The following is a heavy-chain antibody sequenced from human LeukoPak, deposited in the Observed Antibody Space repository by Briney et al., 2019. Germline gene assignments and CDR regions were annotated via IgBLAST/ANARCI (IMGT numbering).Heavy chain of an antibody. Sequence: PGGSLRLSCAASGFTFSGYWMSWVRQAPGKGLEWVANIKQDGSEKYYVDSVKGRFTISRDNAKNSLYLQMNSLRAEDTAVYYCARDRGWYDFWSGYPFGYYYYYGMDVWGQGTTVTVSS. CDR1: GFTFSGYW. J-gene: IGHJ6*02. CDR2: IKQDGSEK. CDR3: ARDRGWYDFWSGYPFGYYYYYGMDV. V-gene: IGHV3-7*01. D-gene: IGHD3-3*01.